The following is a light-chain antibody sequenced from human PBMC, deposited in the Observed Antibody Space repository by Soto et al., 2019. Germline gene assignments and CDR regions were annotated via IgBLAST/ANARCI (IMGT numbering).Light chain of an antibody. Sequence: YELTQPPSVSVTPGQTARITCGGNNIESKSVHWYQQRLGQAPVLVLYDDGNRPSGIPERSSGSNSGSTATLTISSVEASDEADYFCQVWDISSDQYLFGAGTKVTV. V-gene: IGLV3-21*02. J-gene: IGLJ1*01. CDR3: QVWDISSDQYL. CDR2: DDG. CDR1: NIESKS.